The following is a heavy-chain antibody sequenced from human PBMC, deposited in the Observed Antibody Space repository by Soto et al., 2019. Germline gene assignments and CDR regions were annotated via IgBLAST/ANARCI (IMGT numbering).Heavy chain of an antibody. CDR2: IYWDDAK. J-gene: IGHJ4*02. D-gene: IGHD2-21*02. Sequence: QITLKESGPTLVKPTQTLTLTCTFSGFSLSTSGVGVDWIRQPPGKALEWLALIYWDDAKRYSPSLKSRLTITKDTSKNQVVLTITNMDPVDTAAYYCAHRLAGDPSDYWGQGSLVTVSS. CDR1: GFSLSTSGVG. CDR3: AHRLAGDPSDY. V-gene: IGHV2-5*02.